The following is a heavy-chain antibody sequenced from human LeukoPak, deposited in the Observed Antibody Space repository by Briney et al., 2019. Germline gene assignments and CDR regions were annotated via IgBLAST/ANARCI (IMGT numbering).Heavy chain of an antibody. CDR3: ARSAAGTYY. CDR1: GFTFSSYS. J-gene: IGHJ4*02. Sequence: GGSLRLSCVASGFTFSSYSMNWVRQAPGKGLEWVSSISSSSSYKYYTDSVKGRFTISRDNAKNSLYLQMNSLRAEDTAVYYCARSAAGTYYWGQGALVTVSS. CDR2: ISSSSSYK. V-gene: IGHV3-21*01. D-gene: IGHD1-1*01.